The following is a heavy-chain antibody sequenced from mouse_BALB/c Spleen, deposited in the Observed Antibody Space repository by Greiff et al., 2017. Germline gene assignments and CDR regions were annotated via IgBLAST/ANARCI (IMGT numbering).Heavy chain of an antibody. V-gene: IGHV1S81*02. D-gene: IGHD2-14*01. CDR3: TRGGRYGAMDY. Sequence: QVQLKQPGAELVKPGASVKLSCKASGYTFTSYYMYWVKQRPGQGLEWIGGINPSNGCTNFNEKFKSKATLTVDKSSSTAYMQLSSLTSEDSAVYYCTRGGRYGAMDYWGQGTSVTVSS. CDR2: INPSNGCT. CDR1: GYTFTSYY. J-gene: IGHJ4*01.